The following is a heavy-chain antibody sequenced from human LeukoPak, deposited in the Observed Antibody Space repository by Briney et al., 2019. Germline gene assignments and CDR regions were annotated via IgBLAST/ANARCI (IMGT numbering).Heavy chain of an antibody. V-gene: IGHV3-11*01. D-gene: IGHD3-16*02. Sequence: GGSLRLSCAASGFTFSDYYMSWIRQAPGKGLEWVSYISSSGSTIYYADSVKGRFTISRDNAKNSLYLQMNSLRAEDTAVYYCARAKDSNRITFGGVIVIPDYYYYGMDVWGQGTTVTVSS. CDR3: ARAKDSNRITFGGVIVIPDYYYYGMDV. J-gene: IGHJ6*02. CDR1: GFTFSDYY. CDR2: ISSSGSTI.